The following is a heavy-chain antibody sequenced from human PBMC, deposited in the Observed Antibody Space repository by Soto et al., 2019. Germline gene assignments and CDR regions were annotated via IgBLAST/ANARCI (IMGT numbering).Heavy chain of an antibody. V-gene: IGHV1-2*02. J-gene: IGHJ6*02. D-gene: IGHD3-10*01. CDR1: GYTFTAYY. CDR2: INTKFVDT. CDR3: ARNIDYFYGPGSGNGHGV. Sequence: QVHLVQSGAEVKEPGDSVRVSCEASGYTFTAYYIHWVRQAPGQGLQWMGWINTKFVDTTYAQDFQGSDTKPRDMTISTAYMEFSRLTSDDTARYYCARNIDYFYGPGSGNGHGVWGQGTTVTVFS.